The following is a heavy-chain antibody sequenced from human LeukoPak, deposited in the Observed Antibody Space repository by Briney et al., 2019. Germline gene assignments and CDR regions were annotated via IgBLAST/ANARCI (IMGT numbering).Heavy chain of an antibody. CDR3: ARHGITMVRGVITGSWFDP. CDR1: GGSIGSYY. V-gene: IGHV4-59*08. D-gene: IGHD3-10*01. CDR2: IYYSGST. Sequence: SETLSLTCTVSGGSIGSYYWSWIRQPPGKGLEWIGYIYYSGSTNYNPSLKSRVTISVDTSKNQFSLKLSSVTAADTAVYYCARHGITMVRGVITGSWFDPWGQGTLVTVSS. J-gene: IGHJ5*02.